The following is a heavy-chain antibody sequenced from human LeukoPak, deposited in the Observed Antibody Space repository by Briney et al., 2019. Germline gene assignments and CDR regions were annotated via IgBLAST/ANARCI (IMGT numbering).Heavy chain of an antibody. D-gene: IGHD3-10*01. Sequence: PGGSLRLSCAASGFTFSSYGMNWVRQVPGKGLEWVSSISGSGGSTYYADSVKGRFTISRDNSKNMVYLQMDSLRAEDTAVYYCAKTGMGGIYDAYDIWGQGTLVTVSS. CDR2: ISGSGGST. CDR3: AKTGMGGIYDAYDI. V-gene: IGHV3-23*01. J-gene: IGHJ3*02. CDR1: GFTFSSYG.